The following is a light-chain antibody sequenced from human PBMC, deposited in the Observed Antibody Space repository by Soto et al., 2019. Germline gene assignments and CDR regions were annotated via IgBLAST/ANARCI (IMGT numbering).Light chain of an antibody. CDR2: GAS. Sequence: EIVLTQSPPTLSVSPPGRGCLXRRASQSVNSNLAWYQQKLGQAPRVLIYGASTRATGIPDRFSGSGSGTDFTLTISRLEPEDFGVYYCQQYSSSPLTFGGGTKVDI. CDR1: QSVNSN. J-gene: IGKJ4*01. CDR3: QQYSSSPLT. V-gene: IGKV3-20*01.